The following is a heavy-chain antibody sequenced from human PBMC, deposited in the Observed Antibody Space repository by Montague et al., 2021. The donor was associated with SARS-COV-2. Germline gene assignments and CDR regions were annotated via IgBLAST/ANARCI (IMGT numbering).Heavy chain of an antibody. CDR3: AKDINSYGEYYFDY. Sequence: SLRLSCAASVFTFDDYAMHWVRQAPGKGLEWVSGISWNSGSIGYADSVKGRFTISRDNAKNSLYLQMNSLRAEDTALYYCAKDINSYGEYYFDYWGQGTLVTVSS. CDR1: VFTFDDYA. D-gene: IGHD5-18*01. V-gene: IGHV3-9*01. CDR2: ISWNSGSI. J-gene: IGHJ4*02.